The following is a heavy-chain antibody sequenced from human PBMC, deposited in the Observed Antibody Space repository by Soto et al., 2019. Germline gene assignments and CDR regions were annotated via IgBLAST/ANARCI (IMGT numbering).Heavy chain of an antibody. CDR2: MSGSGSGT. Sequence: DVQLLESGGGLVQPGGSLRLSCAASGFRFSTYDMSWVRQAPGKGLEWVSVMSGSGSGTYYADSVKGRFTISRDNSKNTLYLQMNSLRAEDTAVYYCVRQAKLTTVTANVGYYYGLDVWGQGTMGTVSS. D-gene: IGHD4-4*01. J-gene: IGHJ6*02. CDR3: VRQAKLTTVTANVGYYYGLDV. CDR1: GFRFSTYD. V-gene: IGHV3-23*01.